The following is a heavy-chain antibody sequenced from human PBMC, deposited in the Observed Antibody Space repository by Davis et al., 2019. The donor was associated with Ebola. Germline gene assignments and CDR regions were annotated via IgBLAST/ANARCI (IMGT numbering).Heavy chain of an antibody. D-gene: IGHD3-10*01. Sequence: PGGSLRLSCTASTSTLSDYAIHWVRQAPGKGLEWVASVKQDGSEIYYVDSVKGRFSISRDNAKSSLYLQMNSLRAEDTAVYYCARDDYYGLGGRGHYYYYGMDVWGQGTTVIVSS. CDR1: TSTLSDYA. J-gene: IGHJ6*02. CDR2: VKQDGSEI. V-gene: IGHV3-7*01. CDR3: ARDDYYGLGGRGHYYYYGMDV.